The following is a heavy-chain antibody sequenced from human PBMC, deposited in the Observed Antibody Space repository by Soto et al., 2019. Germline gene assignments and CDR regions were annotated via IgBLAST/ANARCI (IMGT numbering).Heavy chain of an antibody. CDR3: AKDSVHNLYRTSSLEDCFGP. D-gene: IGHD6-6*01. Sequence: GGSLRLSCEASGFIFSSYAITWVRQAPGKGLEWVSTISGTGVNTYYADSVKGRFTVSRDNSKNTVWLQMNSLRAADSSVYYCAKDSVHNLYRTSSLEDCFGPWGQGTLVTVSS. V-gene: IGHV3-23*01. CDR1: GFIFSSYA. CDR2: ISGTGVNT. J-gene: IGHJ5*02.